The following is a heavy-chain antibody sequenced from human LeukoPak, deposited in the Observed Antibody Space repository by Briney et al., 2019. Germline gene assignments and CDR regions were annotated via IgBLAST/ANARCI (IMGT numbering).Heavy chain of an antibody. CDR2: ISGSGGST. J-gene: IGHJ3*02. CDR1: GFTFSSYA. D-gene: IGHD3-16*01. V-gene: IGHV3-23*01. CDR3: AKDKPSDRQGDDAFDI. Sequence: GGSLRLSCAASGFTFSSYAMSWVRQAPGKGLEWVSAISGSGGSTYYADSVKGRFTISRDNSKNTLYLQMNSLRAEDTAVYYCAKDKPSDRQGDDAFDIWGQGTMVTVSS.